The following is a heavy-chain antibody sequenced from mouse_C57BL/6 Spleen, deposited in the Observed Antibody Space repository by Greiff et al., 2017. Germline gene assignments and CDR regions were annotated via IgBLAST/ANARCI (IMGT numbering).Heavy chain of an antibody. Sequence: EVKVVESGEGLVKPGGSLKLSCAASGFTFSSYAMSWVRQTPEKRLEWVAYISSGGDYIYYADTVKGRFTISRDNARNTLYLQMSSLKSEDTAMYYCTRYYYGSNFDYWGQGTTLTVSS. CDR2: ISSGGDYI. V-gene: IGHV5-9-1*02. CDR1: GFTFSSYA. J-gene: IGHJ2*01. D-gene: IGHD1-1*01. CDR3: TRYYYGSNFDY.